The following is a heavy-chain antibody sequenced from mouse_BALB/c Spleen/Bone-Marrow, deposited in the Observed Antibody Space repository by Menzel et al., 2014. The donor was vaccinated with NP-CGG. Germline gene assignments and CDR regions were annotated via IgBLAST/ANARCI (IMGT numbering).Heavy chain of an antibody. CDR2: ISSGGGST. D-gene: IGHD1-1*01. Sequence: EVKVVESGGGLVKPGGSLKLSCAAFGFAFSSYDMSWVRQTPEKRLEGVATISSGGGSTYYPDTVKGRFTLSRDNAKNTLFLQMSSLKSEDTARYYCARHRQRTTANWGQGTLVTVSA. V-gene: IGHV5-12-1*01. J-gene: IGHJ3*01. CDR1: GFAFSSYD. CDR3: ARHRQRTTAN.